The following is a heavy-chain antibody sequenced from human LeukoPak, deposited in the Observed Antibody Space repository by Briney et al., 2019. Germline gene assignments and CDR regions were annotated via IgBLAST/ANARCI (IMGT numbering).Heavy chain of an antibody. Sequence: LXLTCAXXXXXXSXXNWXXXVXQPXXXGLEWIGEIYHSGSTNYNPSLKSRVTISVDKSKNQFSLKLSSVTAADTAVYYCARDLEYFDLWGRGTLVTVSS. J-gene: IGHJ2*01. V-gene: IGHV4-4*02. CDR3: ARDLEYFDL. CDR2: IYHSGST. CDR1: XXXXSXXNW.